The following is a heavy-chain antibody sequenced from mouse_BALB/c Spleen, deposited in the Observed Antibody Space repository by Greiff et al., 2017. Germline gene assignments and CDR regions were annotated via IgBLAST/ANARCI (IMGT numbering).Heavy chain of an antibody. D-gene: IGHD4-1*01. V-gene: IGHV1S56*01. CDR2: IYPGNVNT. CDR3: ARYDWAWFAY. CDR1: GYTFTSYY. Sequence: QVQLQQSGPELVKPGASVRISCKASGYTFTSYYIHWVKQRPGQGLEWIGWIYPGNVNTKYNEKFKGKATLTADKSSSTAYMQLSSLTSEDSAVYFCARYDWAWFAYWGQGTLVTVSA. J-gene: IGHJ3*01.